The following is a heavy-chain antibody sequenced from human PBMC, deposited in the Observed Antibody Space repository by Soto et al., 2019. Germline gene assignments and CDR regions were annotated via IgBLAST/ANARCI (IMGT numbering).Heavy chain of an antibody. J-gene: IGHJ4*02. CDR3: AKRGGDSAYYYESSGYFDY. CDR2: ISYDGSNK. Sequence: QVQLVESGGGVVQPGRSLRLSCAASGFTFSSYGMHWVRQAPGKGLEWVAVISYDGSNKYYAESVKGRFTISRENSKNTLYLQMNSLRAEDTAVYYCAKRGGDSAYYYESSGYFDYGGQGTLVTVSS. D-gene: IGHD3-22*01. V-gene: IGHV3-30*18. CDR1: GFTFSSYG.